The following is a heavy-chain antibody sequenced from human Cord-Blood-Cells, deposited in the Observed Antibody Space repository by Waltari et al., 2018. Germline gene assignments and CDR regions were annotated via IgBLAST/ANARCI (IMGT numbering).Heavy chain of an antibody. J-gene: IGHJ3*02. CDR2: IIPIFGTA. CDR1: GGTFSSYA. Sequence: QVQLVQSGAEVKKPGCSVKVSCKASGGTFSSYAISWVRPAPGQGLEWMGGIIPIFGTANYAQKFQGRVTITADESTSTAYMELSSLRSEDTAVYYCARGGLERQGDAFDIWGQGTMVTVSS. CDR3: ARGGLERQGDAFDI. D-gene: IGHD1-1*01. V-gene: IGHV1-69*01.